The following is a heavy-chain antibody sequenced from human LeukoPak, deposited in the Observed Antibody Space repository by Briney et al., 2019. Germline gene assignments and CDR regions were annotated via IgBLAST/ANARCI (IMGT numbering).Heavy chain of an antibody. V-gene: IGHV3-7*03. Sequence: GGSLRLSCAASGFTFSNHAIHWVRQTPGKGLEWVANIKQDGSEKYYVDSVKGRFTISRDNAKNSLYLQMNSLRAEDTAVYYCARWHRGVTTWLDYWGQGTLVTVSS. CDR2: IKQDGSEK. CDR3: ARWHRGVTTWLDY. J-gene: IGHJ4*02. D-gene: IGHD4-17*01. CDR1: GFTFSNHA.